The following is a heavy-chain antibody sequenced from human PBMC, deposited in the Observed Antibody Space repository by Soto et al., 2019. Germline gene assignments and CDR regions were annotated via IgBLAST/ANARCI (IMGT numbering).Heavy chain of an antibody. CDR2: ISSSSSYI. Sequence: EVQLVESGGGLVKPGGSLRLSCAASGFTFSSYSMNWVRQAPGKGLEWVSSISSSSSYIYYADSVKGRFTISRDNAKNSQYLQMNSLRAEDTAVYSCPRNTGGHPGDYWGQGTLVTVSS. D-gene: IGHD4-17*01. CDR3: PRNTGGHPGDY. V-gene: IGHV3-21*01. CDR1: GFTFSSYS. J-gene: IGHJ4*02.